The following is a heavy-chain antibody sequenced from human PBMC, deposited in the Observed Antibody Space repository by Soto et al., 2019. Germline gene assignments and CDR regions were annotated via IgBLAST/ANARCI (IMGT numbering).Heavy chain of an antibody. Sequence: QVQLVQSGAEVKKPGSSVKVSCKASGATLDTFINFGITWVRRAPGQGLEWMGGSIPVFGTAHYAQKFQGXLXXXAXXSITTAYMRLMILRSDDMSVNYYARGAATMIPVVRYHDLEICGEGTMVTVSS. J-gene: IGHJ3*02. CDR3: ARGAATMIPVVRYHDLEI. CDR2: SIPVFGTA. CDR1: GATLDTFINFG. V-gene: IGHV1-69*12. D-gene: IGHD3-22*01.